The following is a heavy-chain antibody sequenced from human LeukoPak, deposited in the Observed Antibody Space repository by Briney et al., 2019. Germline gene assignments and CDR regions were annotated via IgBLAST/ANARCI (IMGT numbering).Heavy chain of an antibody. D-gene: IGHD6-13*01. J-gene: IGHJ4*02. V-gene: IGHV3-48*03. CDR1: GFTFSSYE. Sequence: GGSLRLSCAASGFTFSSYEMNWVRQAPGKGLEWVSYISSSGSTIYYADSVKDRFTISRDNAKNSLYLQMNSLRAEDTAVYYCARVGIAAAGRDYWGQGTLVTVSS. CDR2: ISSSGSTI. CDR3: ARVGIAAAGRDY.